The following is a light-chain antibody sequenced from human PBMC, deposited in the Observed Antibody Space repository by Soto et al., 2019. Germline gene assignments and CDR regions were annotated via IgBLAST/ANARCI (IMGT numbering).Light chain of an antibody. Sequence: QSALTQPRSVSGSPRQSVTISCTGTSSDIGDYNYVSWYKRLPGKAPQLIIYDVNKRPSGVPDRFSGSKSANTASLTISGLQAEDEGDFYCCSYAGGYTLVFGGGTKLTVL. CDR3: CSYAGGYTLV. J-gene: IGLJ2*01. CDR1: SSDIGDYNY. V-gene: IGLV2-11*01. CDR2: DVN.